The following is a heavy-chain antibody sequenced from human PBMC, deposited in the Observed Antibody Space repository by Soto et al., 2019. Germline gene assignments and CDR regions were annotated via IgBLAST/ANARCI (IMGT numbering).Heavy chain of an antibody. V-gene: IGHV1-18*04. Sequence: VQLVQSGEEVKKSGASVKVSCKASGYTFSNYGITWVRQAPGQGLEWMGWISGYNGLTAYAQNVQGRVTMTIDTPTRTVLMELTSLRSNDTAVYYCARDEGIRGFDSWGQGTLVTVSS. CDR2: ISGYNGLT. CDR1: GYTFSNYG. D-gene: IGHD3-10*01. J-gene: IGHJ4*02. CDR3: ARDEGIRGFDS.